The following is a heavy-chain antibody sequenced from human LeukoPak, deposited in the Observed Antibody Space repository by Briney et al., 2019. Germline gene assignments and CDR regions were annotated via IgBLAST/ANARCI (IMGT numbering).Heavy chain of an antibody. V-gene: IGHV3-11*04. D-gene: IGHD3-3*01. Sequence: GGSLRLSCAASGFTFSDYYMSWIRQAPGKGLEWVSYISSSGSTIYYADSVKGRFTISRDNAKNSLYLQMNSLIAEDTAVYYCARGSITIFPYYFDYWGQGTLVTVSS. CDR1: GFTFSDYY. CDR3: ARGSITIFPYYFDY. CDR2: ISSSGSTI. J-gene: IGHJ4*02.